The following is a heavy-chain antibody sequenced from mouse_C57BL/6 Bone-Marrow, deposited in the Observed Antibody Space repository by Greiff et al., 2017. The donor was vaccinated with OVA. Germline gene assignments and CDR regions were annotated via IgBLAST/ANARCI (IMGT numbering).Heavy chain of an antibody. CDR3: ARVFIYYYGSSSFAY. CDR2: ISDGGSYT. J-gene: IGHJ3*01. V-gene: IGHV5-4*03. D-gene: IGHD1-1*01. Sequence: EVKLVESGGGLVKPGGSLKLSCAASGFTFSSYAMSWVRQTPEKRLEWVATISDGGSYTYYPANVKGRFTISRDNAKNNLYLQMSHLKSEYTAMYYCARVFIYYYGSSSFAYWGQGTLVTVSA. CDR1: GFTFSSYA.